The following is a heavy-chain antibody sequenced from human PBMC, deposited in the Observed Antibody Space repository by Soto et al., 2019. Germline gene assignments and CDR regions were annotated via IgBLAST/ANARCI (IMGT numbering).Heavy chain of an antibody. CDR2: INHSGST. V-gene: IGHV4-34*01. D-gene: IGHD2-15*01. Sequence: SETLSLTCAGYGGSFSGYYWSWIRQPPGKGLEWIGEINHSGSTNYNPSLKSRVTISVDTSKNQFSLKLSSVTAADTAVYYCARGRVVVVAATSGNWFDPWGQGTLVTVSS. CDR1: GGSFSGYY. CDR3: ARGRVVVVAATSGNWFDP. J-gene: IGHJ5*02.